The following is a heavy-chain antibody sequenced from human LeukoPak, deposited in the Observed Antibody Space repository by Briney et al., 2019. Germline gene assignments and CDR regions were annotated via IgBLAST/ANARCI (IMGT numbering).Heavy chain of an antibody. CDR3: ATDHPMYGSGIHY. Sequence: ASVKVSCKASGYTFTGYYMHWVRQAPGQGLEWMGWINPNSGGTNYAQKFQGRVTMTRDTSISTAYMELSSLRSGDTAVYYCATDHPMYGSGIHYWGQGTLVTVSS. D-gene: IGHD3-10*01. CDR1: GYTFTGYY. J-gene: IGHJ4*02. V-gene: IGHV1-2*02. CDR2: INPNSGGT.